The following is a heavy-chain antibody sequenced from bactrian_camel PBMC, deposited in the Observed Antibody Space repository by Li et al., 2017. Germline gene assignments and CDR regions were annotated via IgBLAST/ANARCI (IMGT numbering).Heavy chain of an antibody. CDR2: ITSDESTT. J-gene: IGHJ4*01. D-gene: IGHD3*01. CDR1: GFSFSSYD. Sequence: VQLVESGGGLVQPGESLRFSCAASGFSFSSYDMSWVRQGPGKGLEWVSCITSDESTTYYAGSVKGRFTISRDNAKNTLYLQMNSLKPEDTAVYYCAAGLRFWAQGTQVTVS. CDR3: AAGLRF. V-gene: IGHV3S40*01.